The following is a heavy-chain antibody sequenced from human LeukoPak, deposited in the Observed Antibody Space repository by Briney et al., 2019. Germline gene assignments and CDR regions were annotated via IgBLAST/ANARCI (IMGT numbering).Heavy chain of an antibody. CDR3: ARAGVGSSWFDY. J-gene: IGHJ4*02. CDR2: ISYDGSNK. V-gene: IGHV3-30*04. CDR1: GFTFSSYA. D-gene: IGHD6-13*01. Sequence: GGSLRLSCAASGFTFSSYAMHWVRQAPGKGLEWVAVISYDGSNKYYADSVKGRFTISRDNSKNTLYLRMNSLRAEDTAVYYCARAGVGSSWFDYWGQGTLVTVSS.